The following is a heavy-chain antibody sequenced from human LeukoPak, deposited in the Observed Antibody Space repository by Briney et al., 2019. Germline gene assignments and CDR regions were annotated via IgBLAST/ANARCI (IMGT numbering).Heavy chain of an antibody. CDR3: ARDNGGNSYNY. Sequence: GGSLRLSCVASRLPFSTYAMSWVRQAPGKGLEWVSYISSSGSTIYYADSVKGRFTISRDNAKNSLYLQMNSLRAEDTAIYYCARDNGGNSYNYWGQGTLVTVSS. D-gene: IGHD4-23*01. V-gene: IGHV3-48*03. CDR1: RLPFSTYA. CDR2: ISSSGSTI. J-gene: IGHJ4*02.